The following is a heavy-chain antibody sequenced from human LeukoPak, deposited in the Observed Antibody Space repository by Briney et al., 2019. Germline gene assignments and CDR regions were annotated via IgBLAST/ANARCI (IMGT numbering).Heavy chain of an antibody. CDR2: IRYDGSNK. CDR1: GFTFNSYG. CDR3: AKTPVPYSSGWYTLDY. D-gene: IGHD6-19*01. Sequence: PGGSLRLSCAASGFTFNSYGMHWVRQAPGKGLEWVAFIRYDGSNKYYADSVKGRFTISRDNSKNTLYLQMNSPRAEDTAVYYCAKTPVPYSSGWYTLDYWGQGTLVTVSS. J-gene: IGHJ4*02. V-gene: IGHV3-30*02.